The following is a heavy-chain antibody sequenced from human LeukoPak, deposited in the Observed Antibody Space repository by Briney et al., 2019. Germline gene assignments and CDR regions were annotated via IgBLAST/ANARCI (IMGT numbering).Heavy chain of an antibody. CDR3: ARDYYGDDY. CDR1: GFTVSSNY. J-gene: IGHJ4*02. D-gene: IGHD3-22*01. CDR2: IGGSGSIK. Sequence: GGSLRLSCAASGFTVSSNYMSWVRQAPGKGLEWVSYIGGSGSIKYYADSLKGRFTISRDNAKDSLYLQMNSLRAEDTAVYYCARDYYGDDYWGQGTLVTVSS. V-gene: IGHV3-11*04.